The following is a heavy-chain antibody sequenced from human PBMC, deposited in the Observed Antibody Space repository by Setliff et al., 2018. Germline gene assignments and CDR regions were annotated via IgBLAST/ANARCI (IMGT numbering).Heavy chain of an antibody. CDR1: GGSISSSSYY. CDR3: ARLGSARYDSSGYYPDNWFDP. J-gene: IGHJ5*02. CDR2: IYYSGST. Sequence: PSETLSLTCTVSGGSISSSSYYWGWIRQPPGKGLEWIGSIYYSGSTYYNPSLKSRVTISVDTSKNQFSLKLSSVTAADTAVYYCARLGSARYDSSGYYPDNWFDPWG. D-gene: IGHD3-22*01. V-gene: IGHV4-39*01.